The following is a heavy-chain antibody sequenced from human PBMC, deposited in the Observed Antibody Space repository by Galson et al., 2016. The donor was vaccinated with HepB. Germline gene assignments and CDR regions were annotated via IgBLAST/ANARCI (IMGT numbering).Heavy chain of an antibody. Sequence: ETLSLTCAVSGGSISDSYWWSWVRQPPGRGLEWIGEIYPTGRTNYIPSPKSRVTIPFHNSENQFSLKMTSVTAADTAVYYCTRQDLWSIEYWGQGILVTVSS. CDR2: IYPTGRT. CDR1: GGSISDSYW. J-gene: IGHJ4*02. CDR3: TRQDLWSIEY. D-gene: IGHD2-21*01. V-gene: IGHV4-4*02.